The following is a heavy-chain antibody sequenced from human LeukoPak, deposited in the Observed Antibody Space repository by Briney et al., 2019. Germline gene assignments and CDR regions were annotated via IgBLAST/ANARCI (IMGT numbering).Heavy chain of an antibody. CDR3: ARRHYCSSSSGDDRDFFDI. Sequence: GESLRISCKGSGYSFPTYWINWVRQMPGKGLEWMGRIDPSDSYTNYSPSFQGHVTISADKSSSTAHLQLSSLKASDTAMYYCARRHYCSSSSGDDRDFFDIWGQGTMVTVSS. J-gene: IGHJ3*02. CDR1: GYSFPTYW. D-gene: IGHD2-2*01. V-gene: IGHV5-10-1*01. CDR2: IDPSDSYT.